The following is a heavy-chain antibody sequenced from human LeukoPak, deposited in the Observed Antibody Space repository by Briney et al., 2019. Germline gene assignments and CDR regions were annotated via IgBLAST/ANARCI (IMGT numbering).Heavy chain of an antibody. V-gene: IGHV3-21*04. CDR2: ISSGSSYI. CDR1: GFTFSSYS. J-gene: IGHJ4*02. CDR3: AREDYYGKHFDY. D-gene: IGHD1-26*01. Sequence: GGSLRLSCAASGFTFSSYSMNWVRQAPGKGLEWVSSISSGSSYIYYADSVKGRFTISRDNVKNSLYLQMNSLRAEDTALYYCAREDYYGKHFDYWGQGTLVTVSS.